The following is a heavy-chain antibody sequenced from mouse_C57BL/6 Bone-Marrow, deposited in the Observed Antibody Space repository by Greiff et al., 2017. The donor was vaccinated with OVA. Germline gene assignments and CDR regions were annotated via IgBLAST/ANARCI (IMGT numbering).Heavy chain of an antibody. D-gene: IGHD1-1*01. CDR2: IDPENGDT. Sequence: EVQLQQSGAELVRPGASVKLSCTASGFNFKDDYMHWVKQRPEQGLEWIGWIDPENGDTDYASKFQGKATITADTSSNTAYVQISSLTSEDTAVYYGTRDYGAWFAYGGQGTLVTVSA. CDR3: TRDYGAWFAY. J-gene: IGHJ3*01. CDR1: GFNFKDDY. V-gene: IGHV14-4*01.